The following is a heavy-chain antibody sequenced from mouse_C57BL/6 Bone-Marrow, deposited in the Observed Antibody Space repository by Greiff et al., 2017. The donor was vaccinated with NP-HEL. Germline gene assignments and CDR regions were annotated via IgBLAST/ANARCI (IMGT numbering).Heavy chain of an antibody. CDR2: ISYDGST. CDR1: GYSFTRGYF. CDR3: AREGGLRRDYAMDY. D-gene: IGHD2-4*01. V-gene: IGHV3-6*01. Sequence: EVQLQQSGPGLVTPSQSLSLSCSVSGYSFTRGYFWYWIRQPPGHLLVWMGYISYDGSTNYNPSLTNRISLTRDTSKNQFFLKLNSVTTEDTAAYYGAREGGLRRDYAMDYWGQGTSVTVSS. J-gene: IGHJ4*01.